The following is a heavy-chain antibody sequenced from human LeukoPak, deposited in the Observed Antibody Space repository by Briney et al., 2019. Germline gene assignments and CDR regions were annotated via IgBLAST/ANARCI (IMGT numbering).Heavy chain of an antibody. J-gene: IGHJ4*02. CDR1: GFTFSSYA. Sequence: GRSLRLSCAASGFTFSSYAMHWVRQAPGKGLEWVAVISYDGSNKYYADSVKGRFTISRDNSKNTLYLQMNSLRAEDTAVYYCASLGGYCSGGSCYEVFDYCGQGTLVTVSS. V-gene: IGHV3-30*04. D-gene: IGHD2-15*01. CDR3: ASLGGYCSGGSCYEVFDY. CDR2: ISYDGSNK.